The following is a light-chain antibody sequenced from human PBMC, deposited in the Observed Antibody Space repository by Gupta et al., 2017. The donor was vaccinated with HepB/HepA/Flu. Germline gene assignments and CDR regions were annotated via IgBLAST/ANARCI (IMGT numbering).Light chain of an antibody. J-gene: IGLJ2*01. CDR1: SPNIGSNY. CDR2: RND. CDR3: STWDDSLSRLL. V-gene: IGLV1-47*01. Sequence: ALPQPPSAPGTPGQRAVMSCSGTSPNIGSNYVFWYQPFSGTAPNLLIYRNDQRPSGVPDRFSGSKSGTSASLAISGLRSEDEADYYCSTWDDSLSRLLFGGGTKLTVL.